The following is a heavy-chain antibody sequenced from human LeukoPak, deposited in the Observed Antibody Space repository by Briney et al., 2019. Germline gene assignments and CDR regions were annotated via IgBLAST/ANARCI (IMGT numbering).Heavy chain of an antibody. V-gene: IGHV1-2*02. CDR2: INPNSGST. Sequence: ASVKVSCKASGYTFTGYYMHWVRQAPGQGLEWMGWINPNSGSTNNAQKFQGRVTMTRDTSISTAYMELSRLRSDDTAVYYCARDGERLATITTRVDYWGQGTPVTVSS. D-gene: IGHD4-11*01. CDR3: ARDGERLATITTRVDY. CDR1: GYTFTGYY. J-gene: IGHJ4*02.